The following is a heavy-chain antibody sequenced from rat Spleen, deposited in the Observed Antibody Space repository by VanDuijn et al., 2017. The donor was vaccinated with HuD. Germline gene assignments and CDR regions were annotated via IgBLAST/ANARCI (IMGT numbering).Heavy chain of an antibody. Sequence: QVQLKESGPGLVQPSETLSLTCTVSGFSLTSYSVSWVRQPSGKGPEWMGRMWYDGDTAYNSALKSRLSISRDTSKNQVFLKMNSLQTDDTGTYYCTRDYNSGYVMDAWGQGASVTVSS. CDR1: GFSLTSYS. CDR2: MWYDGDT. CDR3: TRDYNSGYVMDA. J-gene: IGHJ4*01. V-gene: IGHV2-63*01. D-gene: IGHD4-3*01.